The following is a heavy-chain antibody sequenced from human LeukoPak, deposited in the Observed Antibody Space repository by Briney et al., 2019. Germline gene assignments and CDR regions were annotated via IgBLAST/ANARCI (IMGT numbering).Heavy chain of an antibody. V-gene: IGHV1-69*04. CDR1: GGTFSSYA. J-gene: IGHJ5*02. CDR2: IIPILGIA. CDR3: ARVGAYCSGGSCYRLDP. D-gene: IGHD2-15*01. Sequence: ASVKVSCKASGGTFSSYAISWVRQAPGQGLEWMGRIIPILGIANYAQKFQGRVTITADKSTSTAYMELSSLRSEDTAVYYCARVGAYCSGGSCYRLDPWGQRTLVTVSS.